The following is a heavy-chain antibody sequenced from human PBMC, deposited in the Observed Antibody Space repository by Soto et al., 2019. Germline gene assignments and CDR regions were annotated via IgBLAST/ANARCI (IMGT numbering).Heavy chain of an antibody. V-gene: IGHV1-69*12. CDR3: ARSRFVVGVTEDYYGMDV. CDR1: GGTFSNSP. J-gene: IGHJ6*02. CDR2: VIPLFRTA. Sequence: QVQLVQSGAEVKKPGSSVKVSCKSSGGTFSNSPISWVRQAPGQGLEWMGGVIPLFRTANYAQKFQGRVTITADESTNTAYMQLGSLGSGDTAVYYCARSRFVVGVTEDYYGMDVWGQGTTVTVAS. D-gene: IGHD2-15*01.